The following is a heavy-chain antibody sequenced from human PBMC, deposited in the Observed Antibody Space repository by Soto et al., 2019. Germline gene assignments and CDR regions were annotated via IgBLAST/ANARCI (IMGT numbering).Heavy chain of an antibody. Sequence: QVQLVESGGGVVQPGRSLRLSCAASGFTFSSYGMHWVRQAPGKGLEWVAVISFDGSNKYYADSVKGLFTISRDNSKNTLYLQMNSLRAEDTALYYCAKDAYSSSWYSSGYGMDVWGQGTTVTVSS. CDR2: ISFDGSNK. CDR3: AKDAYSSSWYSSGYGMDV. D-gene: IGHD6-13*01. J-gene: IGHJ6*02. V-gene: IGHV3-30*18. CDR1: GFTFSSYG.